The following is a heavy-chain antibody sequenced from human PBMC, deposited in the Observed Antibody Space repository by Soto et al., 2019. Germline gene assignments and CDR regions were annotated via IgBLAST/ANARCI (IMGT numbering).Heavy chain of an antibody. D-gene: IGHD3-3*01. CDR1: GYSFTSYW. Sequence: GESLKISCKGSGYSFTSYWIGWVRQMPGKGLEWMGIIYPGDSDTRYSPSFQGQVTISADKSISTAYLQWSSLKASDTAMYYCARLRHPTIFGVVIPNWFDPWGQGTLVTVSS. CDR2: IYPGDSDT. CDR3: ARLRHPTIFGVVIPNWFDP. J-gene: IGHJ5*02. V-gene: IGHV5-51*01.